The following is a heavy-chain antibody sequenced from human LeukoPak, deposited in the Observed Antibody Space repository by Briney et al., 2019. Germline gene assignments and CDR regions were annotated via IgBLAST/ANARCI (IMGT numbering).Heavy chain of an antibody. CDR3: AKDRQLAAAGTPFDY. V-gene: IGHV3-48*03. CDR1: GFTFSSYE. Sequence: GGSVRLSCAASGFTFSSYEMNWVRQAPGKGLEWVSYISSSGSTIYYADSVKGRFTISRDNSKNTLYLQMNSLRAEDTAVYYCAKDRQLAAAGTPFDYWGQGTLVTVSS. CDR2: ISSSGSTI. J-gene: IGHJ4*02. D-gene: IGHD6-13*01.